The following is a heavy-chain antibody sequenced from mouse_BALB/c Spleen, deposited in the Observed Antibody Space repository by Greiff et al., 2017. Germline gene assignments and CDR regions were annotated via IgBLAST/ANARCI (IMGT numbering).Heavy chain of an antibody. CDR3: ARRPEVQRPYAMDY. V-gene: IGHV5-12-1*01. Sequence: EVQLLESGGGLVKPGGSLKLSCAASGFAFSSYDMSWVRQTPGKRLEWVGYISSGGGSTYYPDTVKGRFTISRDNATNTRYLQMSSLKSEDTAMYYCARRPEVQRPYAMDYWGQGTSVTVSS. CDR1: GFAFSSYD. D-gene: IGHD1-2*01. CDR2: ISSGGGST. J-gene: IGHJ4*01.